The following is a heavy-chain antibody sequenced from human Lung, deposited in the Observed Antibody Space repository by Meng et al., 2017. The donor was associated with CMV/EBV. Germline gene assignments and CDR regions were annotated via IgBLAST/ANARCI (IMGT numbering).Heavy chain of an antibody. D-gene: IGHD2-15*01. Sequence: GGSXRLXCAASGFTFSSYAMSWVRQAPGKGLEWVSAISGSGGSTYYADSVKGRFTISRDNSKNTLYLQMNSLRAEDTAVYYCAKDTWSGGSCYEAPRSYFDYXGQGTLVTVSS. V-gene: IGHV3-23*01. CDR3: AKDTWSGGSCYEAPRSYFDY. CDR1: GFTFSSYA. CDR2: ISGSGGST. J-gene: IGHJ4*02.